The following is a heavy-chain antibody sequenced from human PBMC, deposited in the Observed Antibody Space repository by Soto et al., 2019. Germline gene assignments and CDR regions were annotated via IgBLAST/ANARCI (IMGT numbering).Heavy chain of an antibody. CDR1: GERVSTNSAT. CDR3: ARLIGDSGLDS. D-gene: IGHD2-8*01. V-gene: IGHV6-1*01. J-gene: IGHJ5*01. Sequence: QVQLQQSGPGLVKPSQTLSLTCAISGERVSTNSATWDWIRQSPSRGLEWLGRTYYRSKWYHDYALSVKCLITINAHTSNYQLTQQLKSVTPVVTAVYYCARLIGDSGLDSWGQGTLVTVSP. CDR2: TYYRSKWYH.